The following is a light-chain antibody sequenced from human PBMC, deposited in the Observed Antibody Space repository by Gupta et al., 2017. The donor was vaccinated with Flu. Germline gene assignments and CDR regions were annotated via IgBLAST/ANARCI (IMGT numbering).Light chain of an antibody. CDR3: QQANSLPIT. J-gene: IGKJ4*01. Sequence: PSSVSASVGDRVTITCLASQVFSSWLAWYQQKPGKAPKLLIYAAYWVQSGVPSRFSGSESGTNFTLTISRLQPEDFATYYCQQANSLPITFGRGTKLEIK. V-gene: IGKV1-12*01. CDR2: AAY. CDR1: QVFSSW.